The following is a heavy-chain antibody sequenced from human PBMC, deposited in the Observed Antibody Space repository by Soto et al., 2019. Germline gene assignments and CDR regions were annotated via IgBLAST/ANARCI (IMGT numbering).Heavy chain of an antibody. D-gene: IGHD6-13*01. V-gene: IGHV3-23*01. CDR1: GFTFSSYA. Sequence: EVQLLESGGGLVQPGGSLRLSCAASGFTFSSYAMSWVRQAPGKGMEWVSAISGSGGSTYYADSVKGRFTISRDNSKNTLYLQMHSLRAEDTAVYYCAKFDLGGRTERIAAAGPFDYWGQGPLVTVSS. CDR3: AKFDLGGRTERIAAAGPFDY. J-gene: IGHJ4*02. CDR2: ISGSGGST.